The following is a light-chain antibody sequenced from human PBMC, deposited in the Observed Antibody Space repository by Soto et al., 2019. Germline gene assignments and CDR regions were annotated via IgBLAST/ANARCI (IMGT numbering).Light chain of an antibody. Sequence: QSVLTQPPSASGTPGQRVTSSCSGSSSNIGSNYVYWYQQLPGTAPKLLIYRNNQRPSGVPDRFSGSKSGTSVSLAISGLRSEDEADYYCAAWDDSLSAWVFGGGTKLTVL. CDR1: SSNIGSNY. J-gene: IGLJ3*02. CDR3: AAWDDSLSAWV. CDR2: RNN. V-gene: IGLV1-47*01.